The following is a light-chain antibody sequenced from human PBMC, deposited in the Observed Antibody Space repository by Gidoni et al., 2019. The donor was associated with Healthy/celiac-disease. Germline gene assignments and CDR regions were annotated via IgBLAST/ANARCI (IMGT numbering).Light chain of an antibody. J-gene: IGKJ1*01. V-gene: IGKV3-11*01. Sequence: ELVLTQSPATLSLSPGESAPLSCSASQSVSSYLACYQPNPGQAPRLLIYDASNRSTGIPARFSGSGSGTDFTLTIISLEPEDFAVYYCQQRSNWPRTFGQGTKVEIK. CDR3: QQRSNWPRT. CDR1: QSVSSY. CDR2: DAS.